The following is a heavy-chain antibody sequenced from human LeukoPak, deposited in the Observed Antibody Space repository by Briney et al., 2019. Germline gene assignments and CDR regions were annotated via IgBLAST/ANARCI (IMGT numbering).Heavy chain of an antibody. Sequence: KPSEXXXLTCTVSGDSISSSLYYWGWIRQPPGRGLEWIGTIYYSETTYYNPSLKSRITISVETAKNQFAQNLSSVTAADTAFYYCARQGDSTAYSTLDYWGQGTLVTVSS. V-gene: IGHV4-39*01. CDR2: IYYSETT. CDR3: ARQGDSTAYSTLDY. CDR1: GDSISSSLYY. D-gene: IGHD2/OR15-2a*01. J-gene: IGHJ4*02.